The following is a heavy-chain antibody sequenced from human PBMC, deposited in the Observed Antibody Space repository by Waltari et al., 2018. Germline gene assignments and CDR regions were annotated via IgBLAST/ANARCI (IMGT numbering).Heavy chain of an antibody. CDR1: GGSISSGGYS. Sequence: QVQLQESGPGLVKPSQTLSLTCTVSGGSISSGGYSWSWIRPHPGKGLGWIGYIYYSGSTYYNPSLKSLVTISVDTSKNQFSLKLSSVTAADTAVYYCARGKVRYCSSTSCYEGGWFDPWGQGTLVTVSS. D-gene: IGHD2-2*01. CDR2: IYYSGST. V-gene: IGHV4-31*01. J-gene: IGHJ5*02. CDR3: ARGKVRYCSSTSCYEGGWFDP.